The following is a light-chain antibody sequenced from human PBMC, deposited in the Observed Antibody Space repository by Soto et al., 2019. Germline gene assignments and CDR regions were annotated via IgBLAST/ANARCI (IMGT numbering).Light chain of an antibody. V-gene: IGKV3-11*01. CDR2: DAS. J-gene: IGKJ4*01. Sequence: EIVLTQSPATLSLSTGDRATLACRASQSVSSYLACYQQKPGQAPRLLIYDASNRATGIPARFSGSGSGTDFTLTIPTLEPEDFAVYYCQQRSNWPSTFGGGTKVEIK. CDR3: QQRSNWPST. CDR1: QSVSSY.